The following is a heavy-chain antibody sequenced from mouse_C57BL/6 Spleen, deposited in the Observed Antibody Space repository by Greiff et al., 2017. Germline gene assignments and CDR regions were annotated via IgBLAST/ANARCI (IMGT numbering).Heavy chain of an antibody. Sequence: EVQGVESGGGLVKPGGSLKLSCAASGFTFSSYAMSWVRQTPEKRLEWVATISDGGSYTYYPDNVKGRFTITRDNAKNNLYLQMSHLKSEDTAMYYRERDRNPRWGQGTSLTVSS. J-gene: IGHJ4*01. CDR2: ISDGGSYT. CDR1: GFTFSSYA. V-gene: IGHV5-4*01. CDR3: ERDRNPR.